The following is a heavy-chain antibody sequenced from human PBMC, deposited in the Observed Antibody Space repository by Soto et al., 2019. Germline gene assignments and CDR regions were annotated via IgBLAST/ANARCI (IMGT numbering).Heavy chain of an antibody. V-gene: IGHV4-4*02. CDR2: IYHSGST. CDR3: ARTTEWFGELFKHVGYYYYGMDV. D-gene: IGHD3-10*01. Sequence: SETLSLTCAVSGGSISSSNWWSWVRQPPGKGLEWIGEIYHSGSTNYNPSLKSRVTISVDKSKNQFSLKLSSVTAADTAVYYCARTTEWFGELFKHVGYYYYGMDVWGQGTTVTVSS. J-gene: IGHJ6*02. CDR1: GGSISSSNW.